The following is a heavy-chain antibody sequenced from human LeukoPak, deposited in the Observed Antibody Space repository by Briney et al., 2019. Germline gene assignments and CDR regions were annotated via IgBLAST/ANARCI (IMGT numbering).Heavy chain of an antibody. CDR2: INPNSGGT. Sequence: ASVTVSCKATGYTFTDYYIHWVRQAPGQGLEWMGWINPNSGGTKFARNFQVRVTMTRDTSIRTAYMELSRLRSDDTAVYYCARGHGYGSGSYYNVPKYWGQGTLVTVSS. V-gene: IGHV1-2*02. CDR1: GYTFTDYY. D-gene: IGHD3-10*01. CDR3: ARGHGYGSGSYYNVPKY. J-gene: IGHJ4*02.